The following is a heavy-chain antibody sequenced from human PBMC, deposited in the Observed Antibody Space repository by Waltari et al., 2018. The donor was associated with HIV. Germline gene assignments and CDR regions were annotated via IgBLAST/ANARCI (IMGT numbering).Heavy chain of an antibody. CDR1: GFPFSDYG. V-gene: IGHV3-49*04. D-gene: IGHD3-10*01. J-gene: IGHJ4*02. Sequence: EVQLVESGGGLVQPGRSLRLTCTTSGFPFSDYGVNWVGPAPGKGLELVGFISSKTHGGTADYAASVRGRFIISRDDSKSIAYLQMNSLKTEDTAVYSCTRADDFVRGINGGYITYWGQGTLVTVSS. CDR3: TRADDFVRGINGGYITY. CDR2: ISSKTHGGTA.